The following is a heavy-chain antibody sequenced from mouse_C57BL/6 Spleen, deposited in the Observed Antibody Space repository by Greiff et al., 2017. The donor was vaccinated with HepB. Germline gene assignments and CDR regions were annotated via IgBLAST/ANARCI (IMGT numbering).Heavy chain of an antibody. CDR3: ARWDYYGSSYGSYYAMDY. J-gene: IGHJ4*01. V-gene: IGHV1-26*01. CDR1: GYTFTDYY. Sequence: EVQLQQSGPELVKPGASVKISCKASGYTFTDYYMNWVKQSHGKSLEWIGDINPNNGGTSYNQKFKGKATLTVDKSSSTAYMELRSLTSEDSAVYYCARWDYYGSSYGSYYAMDYWGQGTSVTVSS. D-gene: IGHD1-1*01. CDR2: INPNNGGT.